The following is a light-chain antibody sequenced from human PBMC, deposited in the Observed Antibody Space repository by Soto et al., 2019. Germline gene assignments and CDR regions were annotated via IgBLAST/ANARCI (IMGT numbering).Light chain of an antibody. Sequence: EIVLTQSPDTLSFSPGERATLSCRASQSVSSTFLAWYQQKPGQAPRLFIYGASNRATGIPDRFSGGGSGTDFTLTISRLEPEDFAVYYCQQYGGSPLYTFGQGTKVEIK. J-gene: IGKJ2*01. CDR2: GAS. CDR1: QSVSSTF. V-gene: IGKV3-20*01. CDR3: QQYGGSPLYT.